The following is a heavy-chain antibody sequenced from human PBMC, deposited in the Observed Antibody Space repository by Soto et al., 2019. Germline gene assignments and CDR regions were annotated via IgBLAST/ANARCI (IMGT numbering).Heavy chain of an antibody. J-gene: IGHJ5*02. V-gene: IGHV3-11*01. Sequence: GGSLRLSCAASGFIFGDYYMNWIRQAPGEGLEWLSDITPTGSDIHYADSVKGRFTISRDNAKSSLYLQINSLRAEDTAVYFCARGHSTLTSWGQGTLVTVSS. CDR1: GFIFGDYY. CDR2: ITPTGSDI. CDR3: ARGHSTLTS.